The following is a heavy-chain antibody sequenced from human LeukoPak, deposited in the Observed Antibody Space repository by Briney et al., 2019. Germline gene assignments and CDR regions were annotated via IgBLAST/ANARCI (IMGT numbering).Heavy chain of an antibody. V-gene: IGHV3-23*01. Sequence: GGSLRLSCAASGFTFSSYAMSWVRQAPGKGLEWVSAISGSGGSTYYADSVKGRFTISRDNSKNTLYLQMNSLRAEDTAVYYCAKAPPEAHYDFWSGYDYWGQGTLVTVSS. J-gene: IGHJ4*02. D-gene: IGHD3-3*01. CDR2: ISGSGGST. CDR3: AKAPPEAHYDFWSGYDY. CDR1: GFTFSSYA.